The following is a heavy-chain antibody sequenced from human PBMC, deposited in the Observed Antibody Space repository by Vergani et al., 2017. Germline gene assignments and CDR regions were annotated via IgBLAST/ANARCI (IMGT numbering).Heavy chain of an antibody. CDR3: AKVLTSPRIPKGRGFDF. J-gene: IGHJ4*02. V-gene: IGHV3-23*03. D-gene: IGHD2-21*01. CDR1: GFSFSTSA. Sequence: EVQLVESGGGLVQPGGSLRLSCAASGFSFSTSAMTWLRQAPGQGLERVQIIDKFGDSVDQTESVEGRFTISRVNSKDTLYLQMNSLRVEDTAIYYCAKVLTSPRIPKGRGFDFWGQGALVTVAS. CDR2: IDKFGDSV.